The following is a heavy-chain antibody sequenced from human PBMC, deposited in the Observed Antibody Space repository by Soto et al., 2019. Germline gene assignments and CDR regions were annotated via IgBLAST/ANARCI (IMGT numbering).Heavy chain of an antibody. CDR1: GGSISSYY. CDR2: IYYSGST. J-gene: IGHJ5*02. CDR3: ARDRAGSGTRDFDP. V-gene: IGHV4-59*01. Sequence: QVQLQESGPGLVKPSETLSLTCTVSGGSISSYYWSWIRQPPGKGLEWIGYIYYSGSTNYNPSLKSRVTISVHTSKNQFSLNLSSVPAADTAVYYCARDRAGSGTRDFDPWGQGTLVTVSS. D-gene: IGHD3-10*01.